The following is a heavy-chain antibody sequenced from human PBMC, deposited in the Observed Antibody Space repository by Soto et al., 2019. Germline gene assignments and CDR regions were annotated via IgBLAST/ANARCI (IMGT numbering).Heavy chain of an antibody. D-gene: IGHD3-16*01. V-gene: IGHV1-69*12. Sequence: QVQLVQSGAEVKKPGSSVKVSCKASGGTFSSYAINWVRQAPGQGLEWMGGIIPIFATAAYAQKFQGRVTITADESTSTAYMELSSLRSEDTAVYYCAQCLLGVNNYYGMDVWGQGTTVTVSS. CDR2: IIPIFATA. CDR1: GGTFSSYA. CDR3: AQCLLGVNNYYGMDV. J-gene: IGHJ6*02.